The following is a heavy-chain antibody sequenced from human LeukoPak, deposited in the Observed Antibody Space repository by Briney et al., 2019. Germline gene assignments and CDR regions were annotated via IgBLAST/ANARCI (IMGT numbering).Heavy chain of an antibody. Sequence: AGGSLRLSCAASGFTFSSYAMHWVRQAPGKGLEWVAVISYDGSNKYYADSVKGRFTISRDNSKNTLYLQMNSLRDEDTAVYYCARDPGNSGYGMDVWGQGTTVLVSS. D-gene: IGHD5-12*01. CDR2: ISYDGSNK. CDR3: ARDPGNSGYGMDV. V-gene: IGHV3-30*04. CDR1: GFTFSSYA. J-gene: IGHJ6*02.